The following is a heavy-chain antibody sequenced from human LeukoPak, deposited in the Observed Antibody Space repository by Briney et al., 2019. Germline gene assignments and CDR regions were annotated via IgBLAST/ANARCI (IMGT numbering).Heavy chain of an antibody. CDR1: GIIFSDYW. Sequence: GGSLRLSCAVSGIIFSDYWMSWVRQAPGKGLEWVANIKHDSSEKYYVDSVKGRFTISRDNAKNPLYLQMNSLRAEDTAVYYCVNDLARRGGYWGQGTLVTVSA. CDR2: IKHDSSEK. J-gene: IGHJ4*02. D-gene: IGHD3-16*01. CDR3: VNDLARRGGY. V-gene: IGHV3-7*01.